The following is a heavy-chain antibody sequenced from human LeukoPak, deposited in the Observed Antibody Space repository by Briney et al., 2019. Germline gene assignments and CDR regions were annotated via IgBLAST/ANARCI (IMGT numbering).Heavy chain of an antibody. J-gene: IGHJ4*02. CDR1: GGSISSGSYY. V-gene: IGHV4-61*02. Sequence: SETLSLTCTVSGGSISSGSYYSSWIRQPAGKGLEWIGRIYTSGSTNYNPSLKSRVTISVDTSNNQFSLKLSSVAAADTAVDYCAIDNWGTIDYWGPGTLVTVSS. CDR2: IYTSGST. CDR3: AIDNWGTIDY. D-gene: IGHD7-27*01.